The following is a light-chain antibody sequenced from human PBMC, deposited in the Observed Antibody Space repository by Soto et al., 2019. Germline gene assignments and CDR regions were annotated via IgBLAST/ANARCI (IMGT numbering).Light chain of an antibody. CDR1: QSVSSY. CDR3: RQRSNRSSIT. V-gene: IGKV3-11*01. J-gene: IGKJ5*01. CDR2: YAS. Sequence: PATQVLSGGQSARLSSRASQSVSSYLAWCQQKPRQAPSILIYYASTRATGIPARLSGSGSWTNFSPTTSNLEAENFLVYYCRQRSNRSSITLGQGTRLEI.